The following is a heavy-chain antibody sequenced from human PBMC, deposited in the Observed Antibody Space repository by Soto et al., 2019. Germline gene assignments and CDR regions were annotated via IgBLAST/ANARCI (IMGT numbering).Heavy chain of an antibody. CDR3: ARADDLSYYYMDV. CDR1: GFSLSNARMG. J-gene: IGHJ6*03. Sequence: QVTLKESGPVLVNPTETLTLTCTVSGFSLSNARMGVSWIRQPPGKALEWLAHIFSNDEISYSTSLKSRLTISKDTSKSQVVLTMTNMDPVDAATSYCARADDLSYYYMDVWGKGTTVTVSS. D-gene: IGHD3-16*01. CDR2: IFSNDEI. V-gene: IGHV2-26*01.